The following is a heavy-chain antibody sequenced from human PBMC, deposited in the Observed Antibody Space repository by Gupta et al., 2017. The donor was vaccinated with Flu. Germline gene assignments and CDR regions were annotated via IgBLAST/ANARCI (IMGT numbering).Heavy chain of an antibody. J-gene: IGHJ5*02. Sequence: VQLVQSGTDVKKPGASVKVSCKSSGYTFTGYYIHWVRQAPGQGREWRGLVKPHSGRTNYEYKWQGRVTLAMDTSISTADMELTRLRYEEKAVYYCAREKLWRSDSGYRWLDPWGQGTLVLVSS. CDR3: AREKLWRSDSGYRWLDP. CDR1: GYTFTGYY. CDR2: VKPHSGRT. V-gene: IGHV1-2*06. D-gene: IGHD3-22*01.